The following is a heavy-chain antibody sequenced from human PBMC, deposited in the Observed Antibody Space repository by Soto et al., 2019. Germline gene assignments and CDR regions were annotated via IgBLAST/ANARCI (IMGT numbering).Heavy chain of an antibody. CDR1: GYIFTNYG. D-gene: IGHD2-15*01. V-gene: IGHV1-18*01. Sequence: ASVKVSCKASGYIFTNYGISWVRQAPGQGLEWMAWISAYNGNTNYAQKLQGRVTMTTDTSTSTAYMELRSQRSDDTAVYYCATHSCYFPESSHHGGRGTLVTFPS. CDR2: ISAYNGNT. J-gene: IGHJ1*01. CDR3: ATHSCYFPESSHH.